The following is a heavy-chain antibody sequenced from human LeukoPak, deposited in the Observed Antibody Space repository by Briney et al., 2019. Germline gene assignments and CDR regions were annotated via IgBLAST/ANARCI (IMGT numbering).Heavy chain of an antibody. CDR3: ASSIPATGINYYYMDV. D-gene: IGHD6-13*01. V-gene: IGHV4-4*09. Sequence: SETLSLTCTVSGGSISSYYWSWIRQPPGKGLEWIGYIYTSGSTNYNPSLKSRVTISEDTSKNQFSLKLSSVTAADTAVYYCASSIPATGINYYYMDVWGKGTTVTVSS. CDR1: GGSISSYY. J-gene: IGHJ6*03. CDR2: IYTSGST.